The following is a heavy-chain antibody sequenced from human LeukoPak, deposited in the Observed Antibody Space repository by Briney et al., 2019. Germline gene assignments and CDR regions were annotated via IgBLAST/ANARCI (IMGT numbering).Heavy chain of an antibody. J-gene: IGHJ3*02. CDR1: GGSISSYY. D-gene: IGHD1-26*01. CDR2: IYYSGRT. CDR3: ARSGSYALRAFDI. V-gene: IGHV4-59*08. Sequence: PSETLSLTCTVSGGSISSYYWSWIRQPPGKGLEWIGYIYYSGRTNYNPSLKSRVTISVDTSKNQFSLKLSSVTAADTAVYYCARSGSYALRAFDIWGQGTMVTVSS.